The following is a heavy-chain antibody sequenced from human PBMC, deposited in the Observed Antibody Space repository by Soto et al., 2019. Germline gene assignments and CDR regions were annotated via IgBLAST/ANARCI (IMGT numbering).Heavy chain of an antibody. Sequence: ASVKVSCKASGYTFTRYGISWVRQAPGQGLEWMGWISAYNGNTNYAQKLQGRVTMTTDTSTSTAYMELRSLRSDDTAVYYCARGPPEGAAAIQTDSWGQGTMVTVAS. CDR2: ISAYNGNT. D-gene: IGHD2-2*01. V-gene: IGHV1-18*01. J-gene: IGHJ3*02. CDR1: GYTFTRYG. CDR3: ARGPPEGAAAIQTDS.